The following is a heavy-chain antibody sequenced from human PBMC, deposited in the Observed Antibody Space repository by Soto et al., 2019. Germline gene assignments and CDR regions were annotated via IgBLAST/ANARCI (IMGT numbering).Heavy chain of an antibody. CDR1: GGSVSSYY. J-gene: IGHJ2*01. CDR3: ARHDYGAQRYFDL. V-gene: IGHV4-59*08. CDR2: IYYSGRT. D-gene: IGHD4-17*01. Sequence: QVQLQESGPGLVKPSETLSLTCTVSGGSVSSYYWSWIRLPPGKRLEWIGYIYYSGRTKYNPSLNRRFTISVDTSKNQFSLRLSSVTAADTAGYYCARHDYGAQRYFDLWGRGTLVTVSS.